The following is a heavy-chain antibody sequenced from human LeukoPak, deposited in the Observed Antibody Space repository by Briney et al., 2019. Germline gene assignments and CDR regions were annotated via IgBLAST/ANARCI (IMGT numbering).Heavy chain of an antibody. CDR2: IYYSGST. D-gene: IGHD3-22*01. CDR1: GGSIGIYY. J-gene: IGHJ4*02. CDR3: AGGYYYDSSGYYDY. V-gene: IGHV4-59*01. Sequence: SETLSLTCTVSGGSIGIYYWSWIRQPPGKGLEWIGYIYYSGSTNYNPSLKSRVTISVDTSKNQFSLKLSSVTAADTAVYYCAGGYYYDSSGYYDYWGQGTLVTVSS.